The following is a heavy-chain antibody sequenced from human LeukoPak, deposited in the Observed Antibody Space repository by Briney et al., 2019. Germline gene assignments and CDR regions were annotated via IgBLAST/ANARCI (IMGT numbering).Heavy chain of an antibody. CDR1: GYTFTSFG. CDR2: ISAYNGNA. CDR3: ARDLGLDTTMIFFDF. Sequence: ASVKVSCKASGYTFTSFGISWVRQAPGQGPEWMGWISAYNGNANYIQKFQGRVTMTTDTSTNTAYMELRSLTSDDTAVYYCARDLGLDTTMIFFDFWGQGTLVTVSS. V-gene: IGHV1-18*01. D-gene: IGHD5-18*01. J-gene: IGHJ4*02.